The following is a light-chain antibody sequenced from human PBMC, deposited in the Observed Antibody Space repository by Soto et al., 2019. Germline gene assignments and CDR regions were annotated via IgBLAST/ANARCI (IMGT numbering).Light chain of an antibody. V-gene: IGKV1-39*01. Sequence: DIQMTQSPCSLSASVGDRVTITCRASQSINNFLNWYQQKPGQAPKLLIYAASSLQSGVPSRFSGSGSGTDFTLTISSLQPEDFATYFCQQSYSTLLFTFGPGTKVDIK. J-gene: IGKJ3*01. CDR2: AAS. CDR3: QQSYSTLLFT. CDR1: QSINNF.